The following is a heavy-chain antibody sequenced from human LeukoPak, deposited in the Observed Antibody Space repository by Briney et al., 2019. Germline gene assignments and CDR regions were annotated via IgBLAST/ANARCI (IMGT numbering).Heavy chain of an antibody. CDR1: GFTFSNYW. J-gene: IGHJ3*01. CDR2: IKPDGSEK. D-gene: IGHD3-3*01. CDR3: ARGDFWSGDYTDAFDV. V-gene: IGHV3-7*04. Sequence: GGSLRLSCAASGFTFSNYWMSWVRQAPGKGMEWVANIKPDGSEKYCVDSVKGRFSISRDNVRNVLYLQMNNLRAGDTALYYCARGDFWSGDYTDAFDVWGQGTMVTVSA.